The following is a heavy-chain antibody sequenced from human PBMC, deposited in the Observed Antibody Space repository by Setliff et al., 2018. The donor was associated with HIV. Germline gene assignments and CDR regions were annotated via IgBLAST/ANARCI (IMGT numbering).Heavy chain of an antibody. D-gene: IGHD3-10*01. CDR2: INTVNGNT. CDR1: GYIFTMYT. V-gene: IGHV1-3*04. J-gene: IGHJ4*02. Sequence: ASVKVSCKASGYIFTMYTMYWVRQAPGQRLEWMGRINTVNGNTKYSQNFQGRVTITRDTSANTANMELSSLRSEDTAVYYCAREPAGSGSGSFGFWGQGSLVTVSS. CDR3: AREPAGSGSGSFGF.